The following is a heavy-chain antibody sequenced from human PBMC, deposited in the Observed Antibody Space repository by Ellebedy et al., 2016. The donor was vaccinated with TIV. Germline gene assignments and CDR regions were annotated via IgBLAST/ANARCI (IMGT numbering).Heavy chain of an antibody. CDR3: ARATTVTYAALDI. J-gene: IGHJ3*02. V-gene: IGHV3-21*01. CDR2: VSTGSRNI. Sequence: GESLKISCAASGFSFSRFDMNWVRQAPGKGLEWVSSVSTGSRNIFYADSVRGRFTISRDDAKNSLYLQMNSLRAEDTAVYYCARATTVTYAALDIWGQGTGVTVSS. CDR1: GFSFSRFD. D-gene: IGHD4-17*01.